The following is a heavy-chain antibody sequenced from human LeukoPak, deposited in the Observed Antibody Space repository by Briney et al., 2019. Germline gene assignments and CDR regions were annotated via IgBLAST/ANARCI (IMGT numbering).Heavy chain of an antibody. J-gene: IGHJ4*02. CDR2: IYYSGST. D-gene: IGHD5-12*01. V-gene: IGHV4-39*01. CDR3: ARQLTSTTIVATFLWVSVFDY. CDR1: GGSISSRSYY. Sequence: SETLSLTCTVSGGSISSRSYYWGWIRQPPGKGLEWIGSIYYSGSTYYNPSLKSRVTISVDTSKNQFSLKLSSVTAADTAVYYCARQLTSTTIVATFLWVSVFDYWGQGTLVTVSS.